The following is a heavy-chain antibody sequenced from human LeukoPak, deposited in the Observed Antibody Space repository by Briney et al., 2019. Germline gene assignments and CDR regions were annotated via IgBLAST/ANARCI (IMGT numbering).Heavy chain of an antibody. V-gene: IGHV1-8*01. CDR2: MNPNSGNT. D-gene: IGHD6-19*01. J-gene: IGHJ4*02. CDR3: ARGLAVAGTGY. Sequence: GASVKVSFKASGYSFTSYDLSWVRQATGQGLEWMGWMNPNSGNTGYAQKFQGRVTMTRDTSISTAYMELTSLTSEDTAIYYCARGLAVAGTGYWGQGTLVTVSS. CDR1: GYSFTSYD.